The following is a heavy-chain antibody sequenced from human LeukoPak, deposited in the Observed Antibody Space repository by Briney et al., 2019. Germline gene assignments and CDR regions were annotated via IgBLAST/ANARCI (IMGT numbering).Heavy chain of an antibody. D-gene: IGHD5-24*01. V-gene: IGHV4-39*01. CDR3: ASTVRDGYNSPSFDY. CDR2: IYYSGST. CDR1: GGSISSSSYY. Sequence: SETLSLTCTVSGGSISSSSYYWGWIRQPPGKGLEWIGSIYYSGSTYYNPSLKSRVTISVDTSKNQFSLKLSSVTAADTAVYYCASTVRDGYNSPSFDYWGQGTLVTVSS. J-gene: IGHJ4*02.